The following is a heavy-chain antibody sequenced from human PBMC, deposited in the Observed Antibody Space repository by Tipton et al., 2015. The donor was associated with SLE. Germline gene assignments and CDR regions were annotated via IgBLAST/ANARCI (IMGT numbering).Heavy chain of an antibody. Sequence: LRLSCAVYGRSFIGSYWTWIRQPPGKGLEWIGDIDHSGVTHYNPSLKSRVIISRDTSGNQFSLNLSSVTASDTAVYFCTRAEFSSNWYMYWHFDLWGHGTLVTVSS. D-gene: IGHD6-13*01. CDR2: IDHSGVT. J-gene: IGHJ2*01. CDR1: GRSFIGSY. CDR3: TRAEFSSNWYMYWHFDL. V-gene: IGHV4-34*01.